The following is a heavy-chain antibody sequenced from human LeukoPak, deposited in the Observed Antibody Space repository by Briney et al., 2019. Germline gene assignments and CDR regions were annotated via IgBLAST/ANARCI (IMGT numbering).Heavy chain of an antibody. D-gene: IGHD3-22*01. J-gene: IGHJ5*02. CDR3: AKDDGAYYDSSGYYNWFDP. Sequence: GGSLRLSCAASGFTFSSYAMSWVRQAPGKGLEWVSAISGSGGSTYYADSVKGRFTISRDNSKNTLYLQMNSLRAEDTAVYYCAKDDGAYYDSSGYYNWFDPWGQGTLVTVSS. CDR2: ISGSGGST. V-gene: IGHV3-23*01. CDR1: GFTFSSYA.